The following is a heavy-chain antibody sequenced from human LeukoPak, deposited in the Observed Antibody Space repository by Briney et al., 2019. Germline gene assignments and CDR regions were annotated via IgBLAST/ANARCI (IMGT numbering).Heavy chain of an antibody. CDR1: GGTFSSYA. J-gene: IGHJ6*03. V-gene: IGHV1-69*05. CDR2: IIPIFGTA. Sequence: SVKVSFKASGGTFSSYAISWVRQAPGQGLAWMGGIIPIFGTANYAQKFQGRVTITTDESTSTAYMELSSLRSEDTAVYYCARFGGQKQSSIAAHRPSYYYYYYMDVWGKGTTVTVSS. D-gene: IGHD6-6*01. CDR3: ARFGGQKQSSIAAHRPSYYYYYYMDV.